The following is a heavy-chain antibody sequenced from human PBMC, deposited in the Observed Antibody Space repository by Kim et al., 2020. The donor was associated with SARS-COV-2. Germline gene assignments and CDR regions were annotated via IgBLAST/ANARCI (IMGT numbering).Heavy chain of an antibody. V-gene: IGHV3-15*01. D-gene: IGHD6-13*01. J-gene: IGHJ6*02. Sequence: KGRFTISRDDSKNTLYLQMNSLKTEDTAVYYCTTEGSSWHYYYYYYGMDVWGQGTTVTVSS. CDR3: TTEGSSWHYYYYYYGMDV.